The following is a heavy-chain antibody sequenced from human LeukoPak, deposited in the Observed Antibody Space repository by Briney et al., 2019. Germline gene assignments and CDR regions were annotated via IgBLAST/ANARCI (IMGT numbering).Heavy chain of an antibody. CDR1: GFTFNTYA. D-gene: IGHD6-6*01. V-gene: IGHV3-23*01. Sequence: PGGSLRLSCAASGFTFNTYAMSWVRQAPGKGLEWVSAITGSGGTAYYADSVKGRFTISRDNSKNTLFLQMNSLRAEDTAVYYCAKGFVRSDYWGQGTLVTVSS. CDR2: ITGSGGTA. J-gene: IGHJ4*02. CDR3: AKGFVRSDY.